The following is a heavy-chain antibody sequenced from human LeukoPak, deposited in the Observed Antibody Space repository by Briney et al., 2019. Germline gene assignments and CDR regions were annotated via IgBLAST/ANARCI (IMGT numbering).Heavy chain of an antibody. Sequence: ASVKVSCKASGYTFTNYGISWVRQAPGQGLEWMGWISAYNGNTKYAQKLQGRVIMTTDQSTNTAYVELRSLRSDDTAVYYCAREYPYSSSCGYWGQGTLVTVSS. V-gene: IGHV1-18*01. J-gene: IGHJ4*02. CDR2: ISAYNGNT. CDR1: GYTFTNYG. D-gene: IGHD6-13*01. CDR3: AREYPYSSSCGY.